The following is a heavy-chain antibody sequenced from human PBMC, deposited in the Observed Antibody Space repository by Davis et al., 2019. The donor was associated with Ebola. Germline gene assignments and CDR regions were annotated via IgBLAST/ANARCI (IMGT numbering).Heavy chain of an antibody. CDR1: GFTFSSYA. V-gene: IGHV3-23*01. J-gene: IGHJ3*01. D-gene: IGHD6-13*01. CDR2: ISGSGGST. CDR3: AKDGAWGTSSWYSAFDA. Sequence: PGGSLRLSCAVSGFTFSSYAMSWVRQAPGKGLEWVSAISGSGGSTYYADSVKGRFTISRDNSKNTLFLQMTGLRAEDTAVYYCAKDGAWGTSSWYSAFDAWGQGTKVTVSS.